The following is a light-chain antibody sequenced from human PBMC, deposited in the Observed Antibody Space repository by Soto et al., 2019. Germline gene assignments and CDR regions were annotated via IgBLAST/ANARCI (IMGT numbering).Light chain of an antibody. J-gene: IGKJ1*01. V-gene: IGKV2-28*01. Sequence: DIVMTQSPLSLPVTPGEPASISCRSSQSLLHSNGYNYLDWYLQKPGQSPQLLIYLGSNRASGVPDRFSSSGSGTDFTLKISRVEAEDVGVYYCMQVLQTPQFGQGTKVEIK. CDR3: MQVLQTPQ. CDR2: LGS. CDR1: QSLLHSNGYNY.